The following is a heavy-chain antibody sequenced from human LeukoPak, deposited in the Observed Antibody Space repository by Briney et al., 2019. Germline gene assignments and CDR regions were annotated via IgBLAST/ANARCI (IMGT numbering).Heavy chain of an antibody. D-gene: IGHD3-16*01. CDR1: GFTFSSYW. J-gene: IGHJ6*02. CDR3: GGDWGYYYYYGMDV. V-gene: IGHV3-21*01. CDR2: ISSSSYI. Sequence: PGGSLRLSCAASGFTFSSYWMSWVRQAPGKGLEWVSSISSSSYIYYADSLKGRFNISRDNAKNSLYLEMNSLRGEDTAVYYCGGDWGYYYYYGMDVWDQGTTVTVSS.